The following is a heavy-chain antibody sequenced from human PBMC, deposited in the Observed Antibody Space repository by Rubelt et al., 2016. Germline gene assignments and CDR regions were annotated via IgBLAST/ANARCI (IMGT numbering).Heavy chain of an antibody. D-gene: IGHD2-8*01. V-gene: IGHV3-74*01. Sequence: EVQLVESGGGLVQPGGSLRLSCAASGFSFSSYWMHWVRQAPGKGLVWVSRITSDGSSAGYAAFVKGRFTISNDNAKNTLYLQMNRLWADETAGYYWARGQYCTSGLLPEVYWGQGTLVTVSS. CDR3: ARGQYCTSGLLPEVY. CDR2: ITSDGSSA. J-gene: IGHJ4*02. CDR1: GFSFSSYW.